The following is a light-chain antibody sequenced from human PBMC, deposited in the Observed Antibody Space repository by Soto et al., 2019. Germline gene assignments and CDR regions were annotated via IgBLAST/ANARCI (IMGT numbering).Light chain of an antibody. CDR1: QGIRND. CDR3: QKNFSSPSIT. V-gene: IGKV1-17*01. J-gene: IGKJ5*01. CDR2: AAS. Sequence: DIQMTQSPSSLSASVGDRVTITCRASQGIRNDLGWYQQRPGEAPKLLXFAASNLKSGVPFRFSGSGSGTEFTLTISSLQPEDFATYYCQKNFSSPSITFGQGTRLEIK.